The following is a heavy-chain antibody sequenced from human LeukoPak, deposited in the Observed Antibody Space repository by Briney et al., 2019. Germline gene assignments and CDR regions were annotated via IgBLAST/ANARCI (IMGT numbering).Heavy chain of an antibody. J-gene: IGHJ4*02. CDR1: GFTFDDYA. CDR3: AKDTSPHIAAAGFDY. D-gene: IGHD6-13*01. CDR2: ISWNSGSI. Sequence: GGSLGLSCAASGFTFDDYAMHWVRQAPGKGLEWVSGISWNSGSIGYADSVKGRFTISRDNAKNSLYLQMNSLRAEDMALYYCAKDTSPHIAAAGFDYWGQGTLVTVSS. V-gene: IGHV3-9*03.